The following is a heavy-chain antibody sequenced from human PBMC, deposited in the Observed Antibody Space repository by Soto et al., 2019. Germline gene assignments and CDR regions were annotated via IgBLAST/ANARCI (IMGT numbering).Heavy chain of an antibody. V-gene: IGHV1-69*13. Sequence: SVKVSCKASGGTFSSYAISWVRQAPGQGLEWMGGIIPIFGTANYAQKFQGRVTITADESTSTAYMELSSLRSEDTAVYYCAGQYCSGGSCIFDYWRQGTLVTVSS. J-gene: IGHJ4*02. CDR2: IIPIFGTA. CDR3: AGQYCSGGSCIFDY. D-gene: IGHD2-15*01. CDR1: GGTFSSYA.